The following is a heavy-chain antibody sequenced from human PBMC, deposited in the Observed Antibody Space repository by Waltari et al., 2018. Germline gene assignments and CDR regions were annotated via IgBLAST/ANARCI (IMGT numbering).Heavy chain of an antibody. CDR1: RGTFSSYA. CDR3: ARGHWNDANYYYYMDV. Sequence: QVQLVQSGAEVKKPGSSVKVSCKASRGTFSSYAISWVRQAPRQGLEWMGGIIAIFGTANYAQKFQGRVTITADESTSTAYMEPSSLRSEDTAVYYCARGHWNDANYYYYMDVWGKGTTVTISS. J-gene: IGHJ6*03. D-gene: IGHD1-1*01. CDR2: IIAIFGTA. V-gene: IGHV1-69*12.